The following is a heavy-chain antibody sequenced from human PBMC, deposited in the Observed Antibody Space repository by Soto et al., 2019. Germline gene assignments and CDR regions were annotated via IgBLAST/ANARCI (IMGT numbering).Heavy chain of an antibody. V-gene: IGHV1-69*13. CDR3: ARDQSDDFWSGARLATPPLHSHYYYYGMDV. CDR1: GGTFSSDA. CDR2: IIPIFGTA. Sequence: GASVKVSCKASGGTFSSDAISWVRQAPGQGLEWMGGIIPIFGTANYAQKFQGRVTITADEPTSTAHMELSSLRSEDTAVYYCARDQSDDFWSGARLATPPLHSHYYYYGMDVWGQGTPVTVSS. D-gene: IGHD3-3*01. J-gene: IGHJ6*02.